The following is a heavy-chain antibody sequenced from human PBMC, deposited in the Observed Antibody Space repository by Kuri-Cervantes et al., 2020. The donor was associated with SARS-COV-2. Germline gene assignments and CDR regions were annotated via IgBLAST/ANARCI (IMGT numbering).Heavy chain of an antibody. V-gene: IGHV1-8*02. CDR1: GYTFTSYG. Sequence: ASVKVSCKASGYTFTSYGINWVRQATGQGLEWMGMVKTNSGNTLYAQIFQGRVTMTRDTSTSTVYMELSSLRSDDTAVYYCARGSIFSDTGGWYFDYWGQGTLVTVSS. J-gene: IGHJ4*02. CDR2: VKTNSGNT. D-gene: IGHD3-10*01. CDR3: ARGSIFSDTGGWYFDY.